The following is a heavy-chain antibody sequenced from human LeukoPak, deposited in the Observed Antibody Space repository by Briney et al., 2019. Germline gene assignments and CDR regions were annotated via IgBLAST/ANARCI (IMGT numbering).Heavy chain of an antibody. CDR2: ISAYKGNT. J-gene: IGHJ3*01. CDR1: GYTFRSYG. V-gene: IGHV1-18*01. Sequence: ASVKVSCKASGYTFRSYGMTWVRQAPGQGLEWMGWISAYKGNTYYAQKLQGRVTMTTDTSTSTAYMELRSLRSDDTAIYYCARDLYYYGSGSYYDVFDVWGQGTMVTVSS. D-gene: IGHD3-10*01. CDR3: ARDLYYYGSGSYYDVFDV.